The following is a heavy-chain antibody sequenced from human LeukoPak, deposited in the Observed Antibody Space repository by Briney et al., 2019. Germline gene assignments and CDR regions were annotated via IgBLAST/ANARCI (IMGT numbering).Heavy chain of an antibody. D-gene: IGHD3-3*01. J-gene: IGHJ4*02. CDR2: IYYSGST. CDR3: ARGRRYYDFWSGYAY. CDR1: GGSISSYY. V-gene: IGHV4-59*12. Sequence: SETLSLTCTVSGGSISSYYWSWIRQPPGKGLEWIGYIYYSGSTNYNPSLKSRVTISVDTSKNQFSLKLSSVTAADTAVYYCARGRRYYDFWSGYAYWGQGTLVTVSS.